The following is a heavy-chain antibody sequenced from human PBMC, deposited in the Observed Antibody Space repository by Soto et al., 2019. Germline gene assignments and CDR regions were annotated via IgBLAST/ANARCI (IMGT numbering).Heavy chain of an antibody. CDR3: ARCTIFGVVIIYFDY. CDR1: GFTFSSYA. CDR2: ISGSGGST. J-gene: IGHJ4*02. V-gene: IGHV3-23*01. Sequence: GGSLRLSCAASGFTFSSYAMSWVRQAPGKGLEWVSAISGSGGSTYYADSVKGRFTISRDNSKNTLYLQMNSLRAEDTAVYYCARCTIFGVVIIYFDYWGQGTLVTVSS. D-gene: IGHD3-3*01.